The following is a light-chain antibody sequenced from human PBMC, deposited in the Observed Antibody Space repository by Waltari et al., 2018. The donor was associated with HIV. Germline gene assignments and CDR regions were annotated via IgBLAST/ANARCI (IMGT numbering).Light chain of an antibody. CDR1: RSNIGKNF. CDR2: RND. J-gene: IGLJ3*02. CDR3: ATWDDSLSGWV. V-gene: IGLV1-47*01. Sequence: QSVLTQPPSASGTPGQRVTISCSGSRSNIGKNFIYWYQQFPGKAPKLLIYRNDQRPSGVPDRFSGSKSGTSASLAISGLRSEDEADYYCATWDDSLSGWVFGGGTKLTVL.